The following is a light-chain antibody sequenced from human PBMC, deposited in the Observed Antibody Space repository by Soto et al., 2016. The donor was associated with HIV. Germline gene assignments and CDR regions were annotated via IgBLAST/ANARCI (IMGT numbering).Light chain of an antibody. CDR3: QQYNSYSLP. Sequence: DIQMTQSPSFLSASVGDRVTITCRASQSISSYLNWYQQKPGKAPKLLIYKASSLESGVPSRFSGSGSGTEFTLTISSLQPDDFATYYCQQYNSYSLPFGQGTKLEIK. CDR1: QSISSY. J-gene: IGKJ2*01. V-gene: IGKV1-5*03. CDR2: KAS.